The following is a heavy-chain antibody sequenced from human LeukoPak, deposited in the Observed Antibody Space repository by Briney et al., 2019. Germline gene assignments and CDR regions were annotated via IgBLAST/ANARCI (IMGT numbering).Heavy chain of an antibody. V-gene: IGHV4-39*07. CDR2: IYYSGST. J-gene: IGHJ5*02. D-gene: IGHD1-26*01. CDR1: GGSISSSSYY. Sequence: SSETLSLTCTVSGGSISSSSYYWGWIRQPPGKGLEWIGSIYYSGSTYYNPSLKSRVTISVDTSKNQFSLKLSSVTAADTAVYYCARVGGMNWFDPWGQGTLVTVSS. CDR3: ARVGGMNWFDP.